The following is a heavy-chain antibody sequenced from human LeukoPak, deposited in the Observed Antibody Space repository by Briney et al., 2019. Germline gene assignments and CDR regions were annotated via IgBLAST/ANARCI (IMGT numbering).Heavy chain of an antibody. CDR3: ARGPYSSNWYVDY. CDR2: ISKDGGTT. Sequence: PGGSLRLSCAASGFTFRDYAMHWVRQAPGKGLEWVSLISKDGGTTYYADSVKGRFTISRDSAKNSLYLQMNSLRAEDTAVYYCARGPYSSNWYVDYWGQGTLDTVAS. V-gene: IGHV3-43*02. D-gene: IGHD6-13*01. J-gene: IGHJ4*02. CDR1: GFTFRDYA.